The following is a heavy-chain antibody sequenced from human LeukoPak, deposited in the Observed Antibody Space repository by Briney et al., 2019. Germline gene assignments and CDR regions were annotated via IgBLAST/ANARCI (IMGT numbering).Heavy chain of an antibody. D-gene: IGHD1-1*01. CDR2: ISWNSVSI. CDR1: GFTFDDYA. V-gene: IGHV3-9*01. J-gene: IGHJ3*02. Sequence: GGSLRLSCAASGFTFDDYAMHWVRQAPGKGPEWASGISWNSVSIGCADSVKGRFTISRDNAKNSLYLQMNSLRAEDTALYYSAKVITGTTGAFDIWGQGTMVTVSS. CDR3: AKVITGTTGAFDI.